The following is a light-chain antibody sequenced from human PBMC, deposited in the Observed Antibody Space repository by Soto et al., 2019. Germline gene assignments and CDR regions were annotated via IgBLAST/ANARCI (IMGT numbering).Light chain of an antibody. V-gene: IGKV1-5*03. CDR1: QTISSW. Sequence: EIKMNQSPSTLSGSVGDRVTITCRASQTISSWLAWYQQKPGKAPKLLIYKASTLKSGVPSRFSGSGSGTEFTLTISSLQPDDFATYYCQHYNSYSEAFGQGTKADIK. CDR3: QHYNSYSEA. J-gene: IGKJ1*01. CDR2: KAS.